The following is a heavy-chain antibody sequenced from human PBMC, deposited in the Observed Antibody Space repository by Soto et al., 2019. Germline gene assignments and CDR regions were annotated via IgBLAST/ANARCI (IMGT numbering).Heavy chain of an antibody. Sequence: VQLLESGGGLVQPGGSLRLSCAASGFTFSSYAMSWVRQAPGKGLEWVSAISGSGGSTYYADSVKGRFTISRDNSKNTLYLQMNSLRAEDTAVYYCAKVEGRGYSYGRHGRNAFDIWGQGTMVTVSS. J-gene: IGHJ3*02. CDR3: AKVEGRGYSYGRHGRNAFDI. CDR2: ISGSGGST. V-gene: IGHV3-23*01. CDR1: GFTFSSYA. D-gene: IGHD5-18*01.